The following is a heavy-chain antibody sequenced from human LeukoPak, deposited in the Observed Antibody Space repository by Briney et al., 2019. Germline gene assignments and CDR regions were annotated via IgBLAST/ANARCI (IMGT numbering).Heavy chain of an antibody. D-gene: IGHD5-24*01. CDR3: ARATPGGLHGYSFDY. V-gene: IGHV1-8*02. Sequence: ASVKVSFKDCGYTFKNYDINWVRQATGQGLEWMGWMNPNSGNTGFAQKFQDRVSMTRDTSINTAYMELTSLRSGDTAVYYCARATPGGLHGYSFDYWGQGTVVTVYS. CDR1: GYTFKNYD. CDR2: MNPNSGNT. J-gene: IGHJ4*02.